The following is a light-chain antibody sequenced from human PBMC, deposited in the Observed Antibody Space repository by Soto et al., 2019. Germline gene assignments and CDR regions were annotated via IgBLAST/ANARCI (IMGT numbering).Light chain of an antibody. V-gene: IGKV1-27*01. Sequence: DIQMTQSPSSPSASVGDRVTITCRASQGISNYLAWYQQKPGKVPKLLIYAASTLQSGVPSRFSGSGSGTDFTLTISSLQPEDVATYYCQKYNSAPPLTFGGGTKVEIK. J-gene: IGKJ4*01. CDR3: QKYNSAPPLT. CDR1: QGISNY. CDR2: AAS.